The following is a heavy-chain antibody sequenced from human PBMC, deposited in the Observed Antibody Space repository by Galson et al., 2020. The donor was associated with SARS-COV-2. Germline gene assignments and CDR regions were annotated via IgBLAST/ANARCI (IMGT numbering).Heavy chain of an antibody. Sequence: KMSGPTLVKPTQTLTLTCNFSGFSLSLTGVGVGWIRQPPGQALEWLALLYWDADKRYRPSLKSRLTITKDTSKNQVVLTMANMDPVDTGTYYCAHKPPGGPVADAFDVWGRGTMVTVSS. CDR2: LYWDADK. V-gene: IGHV2-5*02. D-gene: IGHD3-10*01. J-gene: IGHJ3*01. CDR1: GFSLSLTGVG. CDR3: AHKPPGGPVADAFDV.